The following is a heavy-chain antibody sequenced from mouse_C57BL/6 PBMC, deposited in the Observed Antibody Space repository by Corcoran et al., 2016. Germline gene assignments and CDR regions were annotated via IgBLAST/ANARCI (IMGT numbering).Heavy chain of an antibody. CDR2: ISYDGSN. J-gene: IGHJ4*01. V-gene: IGHV3-6*01. Sequence: DVQLQESGPGLGKPSQSLSLTCSGTGYSITSGYYGNWIRQFPGNKLEWMGDISYDGSNNYNPSRKNRISITRDTSKNQFFLKLNSVTTEDTATYYCAREANPGAMDYWGQGTSVTVSS. D-gene: IGHD1-1*01. CDR3: AREANPGAMDY. CDR1: GYSITSGYY.